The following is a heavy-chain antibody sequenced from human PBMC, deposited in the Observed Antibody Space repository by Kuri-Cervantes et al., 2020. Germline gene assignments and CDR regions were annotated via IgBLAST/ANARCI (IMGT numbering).Heavy chain of an antibody. V-gene: IGHV3-13*01. Sequence: GGSLRLSCAASGFTFSSYDMHWVRQATGKGLEWVSAIGTAGDTYYPGSVKGRFTISRDNSKNTLYLQMNSLRAEDTAVYYCAKEGDYGDYVDYWGQGTLVTVSS. D-gene: IGHD4-17*01. CDR2: IGTAGDT. J-gene: IGHJ4*02. CDR3: AKEGDYGDYVDY. CDR1: GFTFSSYD.